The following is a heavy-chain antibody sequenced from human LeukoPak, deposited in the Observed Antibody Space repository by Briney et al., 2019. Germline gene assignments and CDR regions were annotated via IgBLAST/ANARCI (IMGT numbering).Heavy chain of an antibody. J-gene: IGHJ2*01. CDR3: ARRRTGSSGTDWYFDL. D-gene: IGHD3-22*01. CDR1: GGTFSSYA. CDR2: IIPIFGTA. V-gene: IGHV1-69*13. Sequence: ASVKVFCKASGGTFSSYAISWVRQAPGQGLEWMGGIIPIFGTANYAQKFQGRVTITADESTSTAYMELSSLRSEDTAVYYCARRRTGSSGTDWYFDLWGRGTLVTVSS.